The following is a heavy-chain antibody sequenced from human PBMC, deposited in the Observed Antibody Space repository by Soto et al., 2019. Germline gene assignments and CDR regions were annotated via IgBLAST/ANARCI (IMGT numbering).Heavy chain of an antibody. CDR1: GFTFNSYD. Sequence: GGSLRLACAASGFTFNSYDMHWVRQATGKGLEWVSAIGTAGDTYYPGSVKGRFTISRENAKNSLYLQMNSLRAGDTAVYYCARERGDPSIYRWVRGYYYGMDVWGQGTTVTVSS. V-gene: IGHV3-13*01. CDR3: ARERGDPSIYRWVRGYYYGMDV. CDR2: IGTAGDT. D-gene: IGHD3-10*01. J-gene: IGHJ6*02.